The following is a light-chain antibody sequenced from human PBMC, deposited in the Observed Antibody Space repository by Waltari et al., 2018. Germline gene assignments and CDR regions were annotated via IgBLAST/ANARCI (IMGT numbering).Light chain of an antibody. J-gene: IGLJ3*02. CDR2: GNT. V-gene: IGLV1-40*01. CDR3: QSYDSSLGAWV. CDR1: RSNIGANFG. Sequence: QSVLTQPPSVSGAPGQRVTISGTGGRSNIGANFGPLYRLIPGAAPKLVMYGNTNRPSGVPDRFSGSKSGTSASLAIAGLQAEDEADYFCQSYDSSLGAWVFGGGTKVTVL.